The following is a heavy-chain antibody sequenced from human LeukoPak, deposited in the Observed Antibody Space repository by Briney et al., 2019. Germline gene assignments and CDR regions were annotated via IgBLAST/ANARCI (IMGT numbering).Heavy chain of an antibody. CDR1: GGSISGSNYY. J-gene: IGHJ4*02. D-gene: IGHD3-22*01. CDR3: ARHRGYYDSSGDGYYFDY. Sequence: SETLSLTCTVSGGSISGSNYYWGWIRQPPGKGLEWIGSNSGSTYYNPSLKSRVTISVDTSKNQFSLKLTSVTAADTAVYYCARHRGYYDSSGDGYYFDYWGQGTLVTVSS. CDR2: NSGST. V-gene: IGHV4-39*01.